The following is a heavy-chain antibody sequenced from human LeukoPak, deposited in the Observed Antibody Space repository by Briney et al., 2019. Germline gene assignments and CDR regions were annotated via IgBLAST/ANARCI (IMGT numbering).Heavy chain of an antibody. Sequence: SETLSLTCTVSGGSISSSSYYWGWIRQPPGKGLEGIGSIYYSGSTYYNPSLKSRVTISVDTSKNQFSLKLSSVTAADTAVYYCARRLKPAYFDYWGQGTLVTVSS. CDR2: IYYSGST. CDR3: ARRLKPAYFDY. J-gene: IGHJ4*02. CDR1: GGSISSSSYY. V-gene: IGHV4-39*01. D-gene: IGHD2-2*01.